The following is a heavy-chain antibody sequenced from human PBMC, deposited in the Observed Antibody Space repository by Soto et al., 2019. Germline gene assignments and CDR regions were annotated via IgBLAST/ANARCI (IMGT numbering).Heavy chain of an antibody. Sequence: SETLSLACTVSGGSISSYYWSWIRQPPGKGLQWIGYVYYSGSTNYNPSLKSRVTISVDTSQNQFSLKLSSVTTADTAVYYCARASSAWFHGFDPWGQGTLVTVS. D-gene: IGHD6-19*01. CDR3: ARASSAWFHGFDP. J-gene: IGHJ5*02. CDR2: VYYSGST. V-gene: IGHV4-59*01. CDR1: GGSISSYY.